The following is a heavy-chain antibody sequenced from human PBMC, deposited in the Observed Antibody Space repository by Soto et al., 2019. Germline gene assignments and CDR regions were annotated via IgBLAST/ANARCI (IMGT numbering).Heavy chain of an antibody. V-gene: IGHV1-69*13. J-gene: IGHJ6*02. D-gene: IGHD3-3*01. CDR3: ARRVLRFYPWGFYYYGMDV. CDR2: IIPIFGTA. CDR1: GGTFSSYA. Sequence: SVKVSWKASGGTFSSYAISWVRQAPGQGLEWMGGIIPIFGTANYAQKFQGRVTITADESTSTAYMELSSLRSEDTAVYYCARRVLRFYPWGFYYYGMDVWGQGTTVTVSS.